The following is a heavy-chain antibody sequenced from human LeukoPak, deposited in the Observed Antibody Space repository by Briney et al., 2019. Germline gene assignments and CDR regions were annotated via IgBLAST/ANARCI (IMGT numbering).Heavy chain of an antibody. CDR1: GFTFSSYS. Sequence: PGGSLRLSCAASGFTFSSYSMNWVRQAPGKGLEWVSSISSSSSYIYYADSVKGRFTISRDNAKNSLYLQMNSLRAEDTAVYYCAPGHHCSGGSCYEGYWGQGTLVTVSS. J-gene: IGHJ4*02. V-gene: IGHV3-21*01. CDR3: APGHHCSGGSCYEGY. D-gene: IGHD2-15*01. CDR2: ISSSSSYI.